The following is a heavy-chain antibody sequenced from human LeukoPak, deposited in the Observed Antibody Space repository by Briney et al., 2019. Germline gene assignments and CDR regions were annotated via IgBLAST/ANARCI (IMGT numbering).Heavy chain of an antibody. CDR1: GYSISSGYY. J-gene: IGHJ3*02. D-gene: IGHD2-21*01. V-gene: IGHV4-38-2*01. Sequence: SETQSLTCAVSGYSISSGYYWGWIRQPPGKGLEWIGSIYHSGSTYYNPSLKSRVTISVDTSKNQFSLKLSSVTAADTAVYYCARTRIVVVIAALDAFDIWGQGTMVTVSS. CDR3: ARTRIVVVIAALDAFDI. CDR2: IYHSGST.